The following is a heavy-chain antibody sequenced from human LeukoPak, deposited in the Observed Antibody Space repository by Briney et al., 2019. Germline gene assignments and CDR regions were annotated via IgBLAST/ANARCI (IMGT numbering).Heavy chain of an antibody. D-gene: IGHD3-22*01. J-gene: IGHJ4*02. CDR2: IYFSGST. CDR3: AEVDSSGYQIDY. V-gene: IGHV4-39*07. CDR1: GGSISSSNSY. Sequence: SETLSLTCTVSGGSISSSNSYWGWIRQSPGKGLEWIASIYFSGSTYYNPSLKSRVTISVDTSKNQFSLKLSSVTAADTAVYYCAEVDSSGYQIDYWGQGTLVTVSS.